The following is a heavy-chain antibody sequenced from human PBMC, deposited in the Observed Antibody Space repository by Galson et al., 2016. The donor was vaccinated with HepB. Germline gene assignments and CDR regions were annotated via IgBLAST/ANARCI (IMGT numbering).Heavy chain of an antibody. CDR3: VRGMSNSWYAYKRSYYYSMEL. D-gene: IGHD6-13*01. J-gene: IGHJ6*02. Sequence: SLRLSCAASGFAFSRYEFNWVHQAPGKGLEWVSHISYSNAVSYAASVKGRFTISRDNDGDSLFLEMRGLRVEDTAVYYCVRGMSNSWYAYKRSYYYSMELWGRGTSIIVSS. CDR1: GFAFSRYE. V-gene: IGHV3-48*03. CDR2: ISYSNAV.